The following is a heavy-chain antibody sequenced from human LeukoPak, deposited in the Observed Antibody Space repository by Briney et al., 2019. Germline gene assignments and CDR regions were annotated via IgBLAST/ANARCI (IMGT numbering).Heavy chain of an antibody. D-gene: IGHD6-13*01. J-gene: IGHJ2*01. Sequence: PSETLSLTCSVSGGSISNGDYYWSWIRQPPGKGLEWIGHISNSGSTNYNPSLKSRVTISPDTSKNQFSLRLKSVTAADTAVYYCAKTTAGGDWYFDLWGRGTLVTVSS. CDR3: AKTTAGGDWYFDL. CDR2: ISNSGST. V-gene: IGHV4-61*08. CDR1: GGSISNGDYY.